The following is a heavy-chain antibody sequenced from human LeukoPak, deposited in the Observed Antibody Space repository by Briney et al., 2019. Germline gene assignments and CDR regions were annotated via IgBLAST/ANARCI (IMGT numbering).Heavy chain of an antibody. J-gene: IGHJ3*02. CDR3: AKSNGYGLVDI. D-gene: IGHD3-10*01. CDR2: INHSGRT. CDR1: GESFSAYY. V-gene: IGHV4-34*01. Sequence: SETLSLTGAVYGESFSAYYWSWIRQPPGKGLEWIGEINHSGRTIYNPSLTSRVTISLDTSRNQFSLKLNSVTAADTAVYYCAKSNGYGLVDIWGQGTMVTVSS.